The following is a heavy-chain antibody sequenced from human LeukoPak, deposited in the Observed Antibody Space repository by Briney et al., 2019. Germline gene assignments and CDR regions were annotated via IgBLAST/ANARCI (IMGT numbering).Heavy chain of an antibody. J-gene: IGHJ4*02. V-gene: IGHV3-66*01. CDR3: AKDKIWGEDYFDY. Sequence: GGSLRLSCAVSGFTVSSNYMSWVRQAPGKGLEWVSVIYSGGSTYYADSVKGRFTISRDNSKNTLYLQMNSLRVEDTAVYYCAKDKIWGEDYFDYWGQGTLVTVSS. CDR1: GFTVSSNY. CDR2: IYSGGST. D-gene: IGHD3-16*01.